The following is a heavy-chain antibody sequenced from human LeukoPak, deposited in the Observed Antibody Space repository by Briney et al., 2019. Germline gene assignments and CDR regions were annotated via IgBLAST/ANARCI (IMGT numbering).Heavy chain of an antibody. CDR1: GFTFSSYS. J-gene: IGHJ4*02. V-gene: IGHV3-21*01. D-gene: IGHD6-13*01. CDR2: ISSSSSYI. CDR3: ARDRGSSWYWRAYYFDY. Sequence: GGSLRLSCAASGFTFSSYSMNWVRQAPGKGLEWVSSISSSSSYIYCADSVKGRFTISRDNAKNSLYLQMNSLRAEDTAVYYCARDRGSSWYWRAYYFDYWGQGTLVTVSS.